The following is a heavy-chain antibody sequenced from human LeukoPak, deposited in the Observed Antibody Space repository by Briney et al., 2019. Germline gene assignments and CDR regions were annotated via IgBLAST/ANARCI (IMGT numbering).Heavy chain of an antibody. D-gene: IGHD5-18*01. Sequence: ASVKVSCKASGYTFTSYYMHWVRQAPGQGLEWMGWMNPNSGNTGYAQKFQGRVTMTRNTSISTAYMELSSLRSEDTAVYYCARGRIQLWSDYWGQGTLVTVSS. CDR1: GYTFTSYY. CDR3: ARGRIQLWSDY. J-gene: IGHJ4*02. CDR2: MNPNSGNT. V-gene: IGHV1-8*02.